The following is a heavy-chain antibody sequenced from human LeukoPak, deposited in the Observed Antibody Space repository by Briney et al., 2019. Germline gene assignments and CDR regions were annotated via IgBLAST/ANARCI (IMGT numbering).Heavy chain of an antibody. D-gene: IGHD3-22*01. CDR2: THYSGST. V-gene: IGHV4-30-4*08. J-gene: IGHJ4*02. CDR3: ARGRGVPYYYDSSGYYSADY. CDR1: GGSIISGDYY. Sequence: SETLSLTCTVSGGSIISGDYYWSWIRQHPGKGLEWIGYTHYSGSTYHNPSLKSRATISVDTSKNQFSLKLSSVTAADTAVYYCARGRGVPYYYDSSGYYSADYWGQGTLVTVSS.